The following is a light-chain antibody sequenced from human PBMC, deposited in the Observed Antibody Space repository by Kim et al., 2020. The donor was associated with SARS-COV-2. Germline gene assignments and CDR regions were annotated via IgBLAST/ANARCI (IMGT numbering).Light chain of an antibody. J-gene: IGLJ3*02. Sequence: GQAGGSTCEGDGLGSDHASGYRGKPGQARLLGIYGKSSRPAGIPGRFSGSASGKTASLTITGAQAEGEADYYGNSRDSGGTHWVWGGGTRVTVL. CDR3: NSRDSGGTHWV. CDR1: GLGSDH. V-gene: IGLV3-19*01. CDR2: GKS.